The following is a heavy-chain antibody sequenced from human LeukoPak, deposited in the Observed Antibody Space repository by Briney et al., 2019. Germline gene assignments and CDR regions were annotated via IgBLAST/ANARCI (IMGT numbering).Heavy chain of an antibody. D-gene: IGHD4-17*01. CDR2: IYSGGST. J-gene: IGHJ6*02. Sequence: GGSLRLSCAASGFTVSSNYMSWVRQAPGKGLEWVSVIYSGGSTYYADSVKGRFTISRDNSKNTLYLQMNSLRAEDTAVYYCARADYGDDYYYYGMDVWGQGTTVTVS. CDR1: GFTVSSNY. V-gene: IGHV3-66*01. CDR3: ARADYGDDYYYYGMDV.